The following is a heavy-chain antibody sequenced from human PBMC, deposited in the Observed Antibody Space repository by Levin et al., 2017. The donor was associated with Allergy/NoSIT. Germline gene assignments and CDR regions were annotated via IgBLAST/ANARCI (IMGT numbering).Heavy chain of an antibody. V-gene: IGHV3-7*01. CDR3: AITDAARSYGMDV. CDR1: GFTFSRYW. Sequence: GGSLRLSCAASGFTFSRYWMSWVRQAPGKGLEWVANINKVGSEKYYVDSVEGRFTISRDNAKNSLFLQMNSLTAEDTAVYYCAITDAARSYGMDVWGQGTTVTVSS. J-gene: IGHJ6*02. CDR2: INKVGSEK. D-gene: IGHD6-6*01.